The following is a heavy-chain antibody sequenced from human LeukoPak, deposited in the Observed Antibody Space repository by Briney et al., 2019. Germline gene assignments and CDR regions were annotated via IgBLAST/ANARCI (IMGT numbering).Heavy chain of an antibody. CDR1: GFTFSSYA. V-gene: IGHV3-23*01. D-gene: IGHD3-10*01. J-gene: IGHJ4*02. Sequence: GGSLRLSCAAPGFTFSSYAMSWVRQAPGKGLEWVSAISGSGGSTYYADSVKGRFTISRDNSKNTLYLQMNSLRAEDTAVYYCAKQRGPPYFGYWGQGTLVTVSS. CDR2: ISGSGGST. CDR3: AKQRGPPYFGY.